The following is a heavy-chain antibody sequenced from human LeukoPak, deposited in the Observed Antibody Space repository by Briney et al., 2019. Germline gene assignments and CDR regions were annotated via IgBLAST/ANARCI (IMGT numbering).Heavy chain of an antibody. CDR3: TKARGATYGTYYFDY. J-gene: IGHJ4*02. CDR2: ISGSGGDT. Sequence: GGSLRLSCAASGFTFSSYVMNWVRQAPGKGLEWVSISGSGGDTYYADSVKGRFTISRDNSKNTLYLQMNSLRAEDTAVYYCTKARGATYGTYYFDYWGQGTLVTVSS. D-gene: IGHD4/OR15-4a*01. CDR1: GFTFSSYV. V-gene: IGHV3-23*01.